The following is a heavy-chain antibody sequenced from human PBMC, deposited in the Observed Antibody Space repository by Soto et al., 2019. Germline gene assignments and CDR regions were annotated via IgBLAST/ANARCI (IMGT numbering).Heavy chain of an antibody. D-gene: IGHD1-26*01. Sequence: AGGSLRLSCAASGFTFINYWMSWVRQAPGKGLEWVANIKQDGGEKYYVDSVKGRFTISRDNAKNSLYLQMNSLRAEDTAVYYCARTKANKWFGPWGQGTLVTVSS. V-gene: IGHV3-7*03. CDR3: ARTKANKWFGP. CDR1: GFTFINYW. J-gene: IGHJ5*02. CDR2: IKQDGGEK.